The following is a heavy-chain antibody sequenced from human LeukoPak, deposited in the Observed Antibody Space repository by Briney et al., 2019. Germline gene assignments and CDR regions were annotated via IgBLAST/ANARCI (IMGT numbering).Heavy chain of an antibody. CDR3: AKTKKPIRYFDY. J-gene: IGHJ4*02. CDR2: IKGDGSHT. D-gene: IGHD2-2*02. CDR1: GFNFGNYW. V-gene: IGHV3-74*01. Sequence: GGSLRLSCAASGFNFGNYWMHWVRQAPGKGLVWVSRIKGDGSHTIYADSVKGRFTISRDNSKNTLYLQMNSLRAEDTAVYYCAKTKKPIRYFDYWGQGTLVTVSS.